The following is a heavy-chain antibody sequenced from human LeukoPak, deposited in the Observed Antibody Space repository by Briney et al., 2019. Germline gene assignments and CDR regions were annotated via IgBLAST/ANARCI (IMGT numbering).Heavy chain of an antibody. Sequence: KSSETLSLTCAVYGGSFSGYYWSWIRQPPGKGLEWIGEINHSGSTNYNPSLKSRVTISVDTSKNQFSLKLSSVTAADTAVYYCAARYYYMDVWGKGTTVTISS. J-gene: IGHJ6*03. CDR2: INHSGST. CDR1: GGSFSGYY. CDR3: AARYYYMDV. V-gene: IGHV4-34*01.